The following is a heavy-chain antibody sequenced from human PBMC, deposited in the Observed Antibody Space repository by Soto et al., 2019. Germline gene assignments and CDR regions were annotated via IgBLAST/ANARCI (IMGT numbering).Heavy chain of an antibody. Sequence: GGSLRLSCAASGFTFTTYWMSWVRQAPGKGLEWVANINQDGRAEWYVDSEKGRFTISRDNAKKSLYLQMNSLRLEDTAVYYCARVDYHDTSGPFSDAFDIWGQGTMVTVSS. D-gene: IGHD3-22*01. J-gene: IGHJ3*02. V-gene: IGHV3-7*04. CDR1: GFTFTTYW. CDR2: INQDGRAE. CDR3: ARVDYHDTSGPFSDAFDI.